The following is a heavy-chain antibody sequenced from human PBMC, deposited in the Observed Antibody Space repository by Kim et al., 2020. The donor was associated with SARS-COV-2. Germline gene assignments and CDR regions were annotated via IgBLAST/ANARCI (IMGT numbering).Heavy chain of an antibody. D-gene: IGHD3-3*01. J-gene: IGHJ6*03. CDR3: ARPGLRFLEWLFHRYYYYYMDV. CDR1: GYTFTSYD. V-gene: IGHV1-8*01. CDR2: MNPNSGNT. Sequence: ASVKVSCKASGYTFTSYDINWVRQATGQGLEWMGWMNPNSGNTGYAQKFQGRVTMTRNTSISTAYMELSSLRSEDTAVYYCARPGLRFLEWLFHRYYYYYMDVWGKGTTVTVSS.